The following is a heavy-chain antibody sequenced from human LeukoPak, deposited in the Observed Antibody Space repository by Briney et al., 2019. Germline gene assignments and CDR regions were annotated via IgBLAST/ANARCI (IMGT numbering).Heavy chain of an antibody. CDR1: GFTVSSNY. Sequence: GGSLRLSCAASGFTVSSNYMSWVRQAPGKGLEWVSVIYSGGSTYYADSVKGRFTISRDNSKNTLYLQMNSLRAEDTAVYYCARFLDGGYDNYMDVWGQGTTVTVSS. CDR2: IYSGGST. J-gene: IGHJ6*02. CDR3: ARFLDGGYDNYMDV. D-gene: IGHD5-12*01. V-gene: IGHV3-66*01.